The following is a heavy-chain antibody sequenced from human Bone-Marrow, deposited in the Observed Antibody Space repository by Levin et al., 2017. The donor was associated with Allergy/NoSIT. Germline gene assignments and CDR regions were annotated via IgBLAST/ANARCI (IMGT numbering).Heavy chain of an antibody. Sequence: PGGSLRLSCAASGFRFRSYAMSWVRQAPGQGLEWVSSISGPAISTYYADSAKGRFTISRDNSKNTLFLQMNSLRAEDTAMYYCASSTYDILTGYYEFYFDFWGQGALVTVSS. D-gene: IGHD3-9*01. J-gene: IGHJ4*02. CDR2: ISGPAIST. CDR3: ASSTYDILTGYYEFYFDF. CDR1: GFRFRSYA. V-gene: IGHV3-23*01.